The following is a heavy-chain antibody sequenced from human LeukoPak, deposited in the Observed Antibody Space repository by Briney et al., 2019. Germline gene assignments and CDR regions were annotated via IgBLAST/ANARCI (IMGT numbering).Heavy chain of an antibody. J-gene: IGHJ3*02. Sequence: PSETLSLTCTVSGGSISSYYWSWVRQPPGKGLEWIGYIYYSGSTSYNPSLKSRVTISVDTSKNQFSLKLSSVTAADTAVYYCARDLQHYDILTGYSPGAFDIWGQGTMVTVSS. CDR2: IYYSGST. CDR1: GGSISSYY. V-gene: IGHV4-59*01. CDR3: ARDLQHYDILTGYSPGAFDI. D-gene: IGHD3-9*01.